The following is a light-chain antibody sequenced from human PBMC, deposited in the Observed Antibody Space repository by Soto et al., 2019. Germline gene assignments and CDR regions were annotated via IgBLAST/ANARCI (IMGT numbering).Light chain of an antibody. Sequence: QSALTQPASVSGSPVQSVTISCTGPRSDIGDSNFISWYQHSPGKAPRLLIYEVNNRRSGISRRFSGSKAGNTASLTISGLLDDDEGDYFCASFRSGTILIFGSGTKLTVL. CDR3: ASFRSGTILI. J-gene: IGLJ1*01. V-gene: IGLV2-14*01. CDR1: RSDIGDSNF. CDR2: EVN.